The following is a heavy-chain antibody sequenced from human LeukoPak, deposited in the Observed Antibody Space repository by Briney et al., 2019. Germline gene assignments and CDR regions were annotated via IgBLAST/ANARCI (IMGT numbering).Heavy chain of an antibody. CDR1: GYTFTDYY. V-gene: IGHV1-2*02. D-gene: IGHD3-10*01. J-gene: IGHJ6*03. CDR2: INPNSGGT. CDR3: AKSYYGSGSYSDYYYYMDV. Sequence: ASVKVSCKASGYTFTDYYMHWVRQAPGQGLEWMGWINPNSGGTNYAQKFQGRVTMTRDTSISTAYMELSRLRSDDTAVYYCAKSYYGSGSYSDYYYYMDVWGKGTTVTVSS.